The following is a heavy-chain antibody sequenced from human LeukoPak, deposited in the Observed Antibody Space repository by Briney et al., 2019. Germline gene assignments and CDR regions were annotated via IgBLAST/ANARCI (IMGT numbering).Heavy chain of an antibody. CDR3: ARSPRDLWSGNWGGMDV. J-gene: IGHJ6*02. CDR2: IYPGASDT. V-gene: IGHV5-51*01. D-gene: IGHD3-3*01. CDR1: GYSFTSHW. Sequence: GESLKISCKGSGYSFTSHWIGWVRQMPGKGLEWMGIIYPGASDTRYSPSFQGQVTISADKSISTAYLQWSSLTASDSAIYYCARSPRDLWSGNWGGMDVWGQGTTVTVSS.